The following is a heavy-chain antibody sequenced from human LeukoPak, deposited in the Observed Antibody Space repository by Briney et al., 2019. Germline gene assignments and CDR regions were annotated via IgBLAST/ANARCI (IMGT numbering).Heavy chain of an antibody. CDR3: AKDFSVYYYDSRVLDY. D-gene: IGHD3-22*01. J-gene: IGHJ4*02. V-gene: IGHV3-30*04. CDR2: ISYDGTRR. Sequence: PGGSLRLSCSASGFIFSNYAMHWVRLAPGKGLEWVAIISYDGTRRHYADSAEGRFTISRDNSKNTLYLQMNSLRAEDTAVYYCAKDFSVYYYDSRVLDYWGQGTLVTVSS. CDR1: GFIFSNYA.